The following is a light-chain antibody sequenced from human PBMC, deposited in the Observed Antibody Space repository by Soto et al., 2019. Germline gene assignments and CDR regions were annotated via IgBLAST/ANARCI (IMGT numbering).Light chain of an antibody. J-gene: IGKJ5*01. CDR3: QQRKSWPIT. CDR1: QSVSTY. Sequence: EVVLTQSPATLSLSPGERATLSCRASQSVSTYIAWYQHKPGQAPRLVISDASNRATGTPARFTGSGSGTDFTLTVSSLEPEDFAVYYCQQRKSWPITFGQGTRLEIK. CDR2: DAS. V-gene: IGKV3-11*01.